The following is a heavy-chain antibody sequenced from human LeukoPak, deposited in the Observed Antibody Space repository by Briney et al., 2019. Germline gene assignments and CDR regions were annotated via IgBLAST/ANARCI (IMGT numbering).Heavy chain of an antibody. CDR3: ARRPGYSSSWYDPFDY. CDR2: IYSGGST. D-gene: IGHD6-13*01. J-gene: IGHJ4*02. V-gene: IGHV3-53*01. Sequence: GGSLRLSCAASGFTVSSNYMSWVRQAPGKGLEWVSVIYSGGSTYYADSVKGRFTISRDNSKNTLYLQMNSLRAEDTAVYYCARRPGYSSSWYDPFDYWGQGTLVTVSS. CDR1: GFTVSSNY.